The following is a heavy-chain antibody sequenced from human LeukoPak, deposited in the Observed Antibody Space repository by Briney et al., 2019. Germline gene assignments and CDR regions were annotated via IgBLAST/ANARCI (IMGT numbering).Heavy chain of an antibody. Sequence: ASVKVSCKASGYTFTSYALHWVRQAPGQRLEWMGWVNAGNGDTKYSQRFQDRVTITSDTSATTAYMELSSLRSEDTAVYYCARATGGWALFDPWGQGTLVTVSS. CDR1: GYTFTSYA. CDR2: VNAGNGDT. D-gene: IGHD5-12*01. V-gene: IGHV1-3*01. J-gene: IGHJ5*02. CDR3: ARATGGWALFDP.